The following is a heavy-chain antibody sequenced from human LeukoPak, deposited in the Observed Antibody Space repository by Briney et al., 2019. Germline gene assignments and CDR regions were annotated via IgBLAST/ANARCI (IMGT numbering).Heavy chain of an antibody. CDR1: GYSISSGYY. CDR3: ARFVEEYYGSGSYYKTGPIDY. V-gene: IGHV4-38-2*02. D-gene: IGHD3-10*01. Sequence: PSETLSLTCTVSGYSISSGYYWGWIRQPPGKGLEWIGSIYHSGSTYYNPSLKSRVTISVDTSKNQFSLKLSPVTAADTAVYYCARFVEEYYGSGSYYKTGPIDYWGQGTLVTVSS. J-gene: IGHJ4*02. CDR2: IYHSGST.